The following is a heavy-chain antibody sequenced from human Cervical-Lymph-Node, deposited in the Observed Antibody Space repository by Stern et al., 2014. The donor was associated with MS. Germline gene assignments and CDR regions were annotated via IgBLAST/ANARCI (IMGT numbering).Heavy chain of an antibody. Sequence: QMQLVQSGAELKKTGASVKVSCKAYGYTFTGYYIHWIRQAPGQGLEWGGWIDPRTGDIFYVKKFQARVTVAMDTSINTAYLELSGLRSDDTAMYYCVRGDVAAIGYLDFLGQGTLVTVSS. D-gene: IGHD6-19*01. CDR3: VRGDVAAIGYLDF. CDR1: GYTFTGYY. J-gene: IGHJ4*02. CDR2: IDPRTGDI. V-gene: IGHV1-2*02.